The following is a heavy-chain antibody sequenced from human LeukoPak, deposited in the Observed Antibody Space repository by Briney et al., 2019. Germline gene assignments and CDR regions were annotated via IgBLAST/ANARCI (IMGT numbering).Heavy chain of an antibody. CDR3: AKDGGFIVVVPEATFDP. V-gene: IGHV3-23*01. Sequence: GGSLRLSCAASGFTFSIYAMCWVRQAPGKGLEWVSAISGSGGSTYYADSVRGRFTISRDNSKNTLYLQMNSLRAEDTAVYYCAKDGGFIVVVPEATFDPWGQGTLVTVSS. CDR1: GFTFSIYA. CDR2: ISGSGGST. D-gene: IGHD2-2*01. J-gene: IGHJ5*02.